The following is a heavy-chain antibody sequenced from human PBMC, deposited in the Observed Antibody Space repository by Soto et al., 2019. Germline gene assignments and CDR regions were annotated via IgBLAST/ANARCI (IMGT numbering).Heavy chain of an antibody. CDR3: VRDRALDSSGHWFDS. CDR1: GRPVSSGGYY. V-gene: IGHV4-31*03. Sequence: QVQLQESGPGLVKPSQTLSLTCTVSGRPVSSGGYYWTWIRQFPGKGLEWIGYIYHIGSPSYNPSLKSRLSMSLDASKNQFSLNLTSVTAADTAIYYCVRDRALDSSGHWFDSGGQGTLVPVSS. D-gene: IGHD6-19*01. J-gene: IGHJ5*01. CDR2: IYHIGSP.